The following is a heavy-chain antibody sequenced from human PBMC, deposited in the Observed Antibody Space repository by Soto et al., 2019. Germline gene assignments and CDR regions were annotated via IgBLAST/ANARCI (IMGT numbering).Heavy chain of an antibody. CDR1: GFTFNSYA. CDR2: ISAGGTTT. J-gene: IGHJ5*01. Sequence: EVQLLESGGDLVQPGGSLRLSCAASGFTFNSYAMSWVRQAPGKGLEWVSTISAGGTTTYYADSVKGRFTISRDNSKNTLHLQMNGLRAEDTAVYYCAKPGPTGTTGRTHPWFDSWGQGTLVTVSS. CDR3: AKPGPTGTTGRTHPWFDS. D-gene: IGHD1-7*01. V-gene: IGHV3-23*01.